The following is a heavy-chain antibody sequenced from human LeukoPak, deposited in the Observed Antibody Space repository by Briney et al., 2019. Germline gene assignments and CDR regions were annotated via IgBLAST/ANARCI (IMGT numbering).Heavy chain of an antibody. CDR3: ARGGLPDERYTYGYDFDY. D-gene: IGHD5-18*01. J-gene: IGHJ4*02. CDR1: GYTFTGYY. Sequence: ASVKVSCKASGYTFTGYYMHWVRQAPGQGLEWMGWINPNSGGTNYAQKFQGRVTMTRDTSISTAYMDLSRLRSDDTAVYFCARGGLPDERYTYGYDFDYWGQGTLVTVSS. V-gene: IGHV1-2*02. CDR2: INPNSGGT.